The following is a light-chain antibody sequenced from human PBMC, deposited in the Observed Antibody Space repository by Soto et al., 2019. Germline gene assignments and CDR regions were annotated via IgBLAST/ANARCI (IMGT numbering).Light chain of an antibody. CDR1: ASNIGRNT. J-gene: IGLJ3*02. CDR2: SDN. Sequence: QSVLTQPPSASGTPEQRGTISCSGGASNIGRNTVNWYQDLPGTAPKLLISSDNKRPSGVPDRFSGSKSGTSASLAIRGLQSEDEADYYCAVWDDSLNGPVFGGGTKVTVL. V-gene: IGLV1-44*01. CDR3: AVWDDSLNGPV.